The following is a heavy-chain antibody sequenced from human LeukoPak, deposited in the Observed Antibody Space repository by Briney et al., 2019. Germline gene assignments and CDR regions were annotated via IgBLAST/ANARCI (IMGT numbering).Heavy chain of an antibody. CDR2: INPNSCGT. V-gene: IGHV1-2*02. D-gene: IGHD6-13*01. Sequence: ASVKVSCKASGYTFTGYYMHWVRQAPGQGLEWMGWINPNSCGTNYAQKCQGRVTMTRDTSISTAYMELSRLRSDDTAVYYCARDLSSSRAPSISYWAQGPLVTVS. J-gene: IGHJ4*02. CDR1: GYTFTGYY. CDR3: ARDLSSSRAPSISY.